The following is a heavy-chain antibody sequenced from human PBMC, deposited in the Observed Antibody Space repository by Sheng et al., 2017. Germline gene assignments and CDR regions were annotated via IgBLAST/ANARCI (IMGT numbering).Heavy chain of an antibody. CDR3: AREVTGLLELVITSTS. CDR1: GGSLSGYY. V-gene: IGHV4-34*01. J-gene: IGHJ4*02. D-gene: IGHD3-3*01. Sequence: VQLQQWGAGLLKPSETLSLTCSVYGGSLSGYYWSWIRQPPGKGLEWIGEVNHGGSTSYHPSLKSRVTISVDTSKSQFSLKLSSVTAADTAVYYCAREVTGLLELVITSTSWGQGTLVTVSS. CDR2: VNHGGST.